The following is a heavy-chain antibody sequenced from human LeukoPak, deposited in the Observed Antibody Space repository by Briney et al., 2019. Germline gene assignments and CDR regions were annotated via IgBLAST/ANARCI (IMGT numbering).Heavy chain of an antibody. D-gene: IGHD1-26*01. CDR2: IKEDGSVK. CDR3: GREVPGGATILDC. V-gene: IGHV3-7*01. J-gene: IGHJ4*02. CDR1: GFTFSSYW. Sequence: GGSLRHSCAASGFTFSSYWMSWVRQAPGKGLEWVANIKEDGSVKYYVDSVKGRFTISRDNGKNSLYLQMNSLRADDTAVYYCGREVPGGATILDCWGQGTLVTVSS.